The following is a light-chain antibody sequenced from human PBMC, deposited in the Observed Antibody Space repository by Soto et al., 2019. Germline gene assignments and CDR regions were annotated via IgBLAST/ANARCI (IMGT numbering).Light chain of an antibody. CDR2: DAA. J-gene: IGKJ5*01. CDR3: QHRSSWPLT. Sequence: EIVLTQSPATLSLSPGERATLSCRASSSIGYYLAWYQQKPGQAPRLLIYDAANRATGIPARFSGGGSGTDFTFTISSLEREDFAVYYCQHRSSWPLTFGQGTRLEIK. CDR1: SSIGYY. V-gene: IGKV3-11*01.